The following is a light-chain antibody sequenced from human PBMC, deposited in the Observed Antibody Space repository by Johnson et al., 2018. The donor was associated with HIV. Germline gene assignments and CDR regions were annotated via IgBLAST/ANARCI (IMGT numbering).Light chain of an antibody. CDR1: SSNIGNNY. V-gene: IGLV1-51*01. CDR3: GTWDSSLYVVV. Sequence: QSVLTQPPSVSAAPGQKVTISCSGSSSNIGNNYVSWYQQLPGTSPKLLIYENKARPSGIPDRFSGSQSATSATLAITGLPTGDEADYYCGTWDSSLYVVVFGSGTKVTVL. J-gene: IGLJ1*01. CDR2: ENK.